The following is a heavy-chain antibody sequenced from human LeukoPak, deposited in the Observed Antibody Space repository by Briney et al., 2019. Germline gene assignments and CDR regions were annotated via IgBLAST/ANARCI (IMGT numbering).Heavy chain of an antibody. Sequence: SVKVSCKASGGTFSSYAISRVRQAPGQGLEWMGRIIPIFGTANYAQKFQGRVTITTDESTSTAYMELSSLRSEDTAVYYCARDIVGAEWRGYFDYWGQGTLVTVSS. CDR3: ARDIVGAEWRGYFDY. D-gene: IGHD1-26*01. CDR2: IIPIFGTA. CDR1: GGTFSSYA. J-gene: IGHJ4*02. V-gene: IGHV1-69*05.